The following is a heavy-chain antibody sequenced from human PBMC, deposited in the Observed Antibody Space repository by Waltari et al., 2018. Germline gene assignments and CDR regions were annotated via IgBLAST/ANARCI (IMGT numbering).Heavy chain of an antibody. V-gene: IGHV3-30-3*01. J-gene: IGHJ4*02. CDR2: ISFDGSNK. D-gene: IGHD5-12*01. Sequence: QVQLVESGGGVVQPGRSLRLSCAASGFTFSSYAMPWVAVISFDGSNKYSADSVKVRFTISRDNSKNTLYLQMNSLRAEDTAVYYCARDTVDSGYVGFYFDYWGQGTLVTVSS. CDR3: ARDTVDSGYVGFYFDY. CDR1: GFTFSSYA.